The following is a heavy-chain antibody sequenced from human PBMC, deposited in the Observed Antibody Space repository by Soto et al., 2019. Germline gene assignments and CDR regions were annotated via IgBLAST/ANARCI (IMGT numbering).Heavy chain of an antibody. CDR3: ARGGNGRGYCSSTSCYTAFDI. D-gene: IGHD2-2*02. CDR1: GGTFSSYA. CDR2: IIPIFGTA. Sequence: SVKVSCNASGGTFSSYAISWVRQAPGQGLEWMGGIIPIFGTANYAQKFQGRVTITADESTSTAYMELSSLRSEDTAVYYCARGGNGRGYCSSTSCYTAFDIWG. V-gene: IGHV1-69*13. J-gene: IGHJ3*02.